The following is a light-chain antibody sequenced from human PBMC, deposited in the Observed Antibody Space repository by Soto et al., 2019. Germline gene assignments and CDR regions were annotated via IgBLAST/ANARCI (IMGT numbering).Light chain of an antibody. CDR2: GAS. J-gene: IGKJ4*01. CDR3: QQYNAWPPKLT. V-gene: IGKV3-15*01. Sequence: EIVMTQSPVTLSVSPGEKATLSCRASESISSSIAWYQQKLGQAPRLLIYGASTRATGIPARFSGSGPGTEFTLTISSLQSEDFAVYYCQQYNAWPPKLTFGGGTKVEIK. CDR1: ESISSS.